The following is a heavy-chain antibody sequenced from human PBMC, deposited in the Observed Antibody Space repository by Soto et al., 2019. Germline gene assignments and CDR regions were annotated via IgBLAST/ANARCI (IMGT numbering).Heavy chain of an antibody. Sequence: EVQLLESGGGLVQPGGSLRLSCAASGFTFSSYAMSWVLQAPGKGLEWVSAISGSGGSTYYADSVKGRFSISRDNSKNTMYRQMHSLSAEDTAVYYCAKGSKYSSSDYWGQGTLVTVSA. J-gene: IGHJ4*02. CDR3: AKGSKYSSSDY. CDR2: ISGSGGST. CDR1: GFTFSSYA. D-gene: IGHD6-6*01. V-gene: IGHV3-23*01.